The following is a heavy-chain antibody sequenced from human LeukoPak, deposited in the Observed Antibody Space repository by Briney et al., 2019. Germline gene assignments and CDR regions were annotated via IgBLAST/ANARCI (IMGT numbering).Heavy chain of an antibody. CDR3: ARAWGSIAAAGTDY. V-gene: IGHV3-66*01. CDR2: IHSDGNT. CDR1: GFTISSND. D-gene: IGHD6-13*01. J-gene: IGHJ4*02. Sequence: PGGSLRLSCAASGFTISSNDMTWVRQAPGKGLEWVSVIHSDGNTYYADSVKGRFTISRDNSKNTLYLQMNSLRAEDTAVYYCARAWGSIAAAGTDYWGQGTLVTVSS.